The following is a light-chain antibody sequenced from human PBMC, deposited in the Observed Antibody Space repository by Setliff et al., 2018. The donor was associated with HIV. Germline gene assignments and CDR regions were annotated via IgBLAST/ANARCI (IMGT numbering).Light chain of an antibody. CDR1: SSDVGRYNL. V-gene: IGLV2-23*01. J-gene: IGLJ1*01. CDR3: CSNTGSNTYV. Sequence: QSVLTQPPSVSAAPGQKVTISCTGTSSDVGRYNLVSWYQQHPGKAPKLMIYQATKRPSGVSNRFSGSKSGNTASLTISGLQAEDEADYYCCSNTGSNTYVFGTGTKVTVL. CDR2: QAT.